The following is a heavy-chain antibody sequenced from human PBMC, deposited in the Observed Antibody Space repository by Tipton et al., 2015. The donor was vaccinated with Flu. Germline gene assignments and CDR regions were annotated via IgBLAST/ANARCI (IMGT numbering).Heavy chain of an antibody. CDR1: GGSISSGSYY. V-gene: IGHV4-61*02. CDR3: ARDYGGHIYY. Sequence: LRLSCTVSGGSISSGSYYWSWIRQPAGKGLEWIGRIYTSGSTNYNPSLKSRVTISVDTPKNQFSLKLSSVTAADTAVYYCARDYGGHIYYWGQGTLVTVSS. CDR2: IYTSGST. D-gene: IGHD2-21*01. J-gene: IGHJ4*02.